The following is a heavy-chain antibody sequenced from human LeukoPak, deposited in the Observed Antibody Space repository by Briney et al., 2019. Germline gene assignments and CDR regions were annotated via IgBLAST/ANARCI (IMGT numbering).Heavy chain of an antibody. J-gene: IGHJ5*02. Sequence: GASVKVSCKASGYTFTSYYMHWVRQAPGQGLEWMGIINPSGGSTSYAQKFQGRVTMTRDMSTSTVYMELSSLRSEDTAVYYCARSLKFRKYGGNSVPPWGQGTLVTVSS. CDR3: ARSLKFRKYGGNSVPP. D-gene: IGHD4-23*01. CDR1: GYTFTSYY. CDR2: INPSGGST. V-gene: IGHV1-46*01.